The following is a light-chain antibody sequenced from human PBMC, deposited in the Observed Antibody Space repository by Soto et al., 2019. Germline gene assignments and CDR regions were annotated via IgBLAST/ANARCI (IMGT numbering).Light chain of an antibody. Sequence: QSVLTQPPSVSGAPGQRVTISCTGSSSNLGAGYDVHWYQQVQGAAPKLMIYEVTNRPSGVSNRFSGSKSGNTASLTISGLQAEDEADYYCSSYTSTNTWIFGGGTKLTVL. CDR1: SSNLGAGYD. V-gene: IGLV1-40*01. CDR2: EVT. J-gene: IGLJ3*02. CDR3: SSYTSTNTWI.